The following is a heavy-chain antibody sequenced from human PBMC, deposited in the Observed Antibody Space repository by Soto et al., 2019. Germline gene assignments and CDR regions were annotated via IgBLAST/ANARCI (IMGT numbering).Heavy chain of an antibody. CDR2: IYYSGST. J-gene: IGHJ3*02. CDR3: ARESYDSSGYYSSDAFDI. V-gene: IGHV4-30-4*01. CDR1: GGSISSGDYY. D-gene: IGHD3-22*01. Sequence: SETLSLTCTVSGGSISSGDYYWSWIRQPPGKGLEWIGYIYYSGSTYYNPSLKSRVTISVDTPKNQFSLKLSSVTAADTAVYYCARESYDSSGYYSSDAFDIWGQGTMVTVS.